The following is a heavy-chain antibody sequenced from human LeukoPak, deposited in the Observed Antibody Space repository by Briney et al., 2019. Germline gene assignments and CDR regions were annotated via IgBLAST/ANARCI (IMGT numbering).Heavy chain of an antibody. V-gene: IGHV1-8*01. Sequence: GASVKVSCKASGYTFINYDINWVRQATGQGLEWMGWLNPNSGNSGFAQKFQDRVTVTRNTSIGTAYLELSSLTYADTAVYYCAKAGAYDSFDYWGQGTLVTVSS. CDR2: LNPNSGNS. D-gene: IGHD3-22*01. J-gene: IGHJ4*02. CDR1: GYTFINYD. CDR3: AKAGAYDSFDY.